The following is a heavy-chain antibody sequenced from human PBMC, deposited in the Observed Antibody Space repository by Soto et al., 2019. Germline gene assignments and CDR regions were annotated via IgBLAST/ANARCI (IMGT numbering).Heavy chain of an antibody. Sequence: QVQLQESGPRLVKPSETLSLTCAVSGDSVSSSHWWSWVRQPPGKGLEWIGEIYPSGNTNYNPSLKGRVTVSVDKSKNQFALKVTSVTAADTAVYYCARVMGVAAGGPLDYWGQGTRVTVSS. CDR2: IYPSGNT. D-gene: IGHD6-13*01. V-gene: IGHV4-4*02. CDR1: GDSVSSSHW. J-gene: IGHJ4*02. CDR3: ARVMGVAAGGPLDY.